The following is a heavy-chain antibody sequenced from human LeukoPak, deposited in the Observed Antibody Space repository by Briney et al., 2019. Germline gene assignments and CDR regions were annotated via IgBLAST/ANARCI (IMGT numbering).Heavy chain of an antibody. CDR3: ARGVGIGWDYLDY. J-gene: IGHJ4*02. Sequence: SVKVSCKASGDTFTSYVMSWVRQAPGQGLEWMGRIIPIFGIANYAQKFQGRVTITADKSTSTAYMELSRLRSEDTAVYYCARGVGIGWDYLDYWGQGTLVTVSS. D-gene: IGHD6-19*01. V-gene: IGHV1-69*04. CDR2: IIPIFGIA. CDR1: GDTFTSYV.